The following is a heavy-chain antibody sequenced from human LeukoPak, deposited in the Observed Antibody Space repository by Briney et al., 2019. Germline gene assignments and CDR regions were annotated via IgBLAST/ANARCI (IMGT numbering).Heavy chain of an antibody. CDR1: GFTFSNYW. CDR3: AGGYYAGY. V-gene: IGHV3-7*04. D-gene: IGHD2-2*01. CDR2: INEDGSRK. J-gene: IGHJ4*02. Sequence: GGSLRLSCVGSGFTFSNYWINWVRQAPGKGLEWVGNINEDGSRKNYADSVKGRFTISRDNSKNSLHLQMDSLRAEDTALYYCAGGYYAGYWGQGTQVTVSS.